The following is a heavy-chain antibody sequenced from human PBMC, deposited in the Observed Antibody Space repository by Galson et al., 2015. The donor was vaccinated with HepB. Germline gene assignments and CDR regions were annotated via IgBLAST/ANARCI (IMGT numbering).Heavy chain of an antibody. CDR1: GFTFSSYA. V-gene: IGHV3-23*01. Sequence: SLRLSCAASGFTFSSYAMIRVRQAPGKGLEWVPGISGSGGSTYYADSVKGRFTISRDNSKNTLYLQMNSLRAEDTAVYYCAKVGVYGAGVFDYWGQGTLVTVSS. J-gene: IGHJ4*02. CDR2: ISGSGGST. D-gene: IGHD4-17*01. CDR3: AKVGVYGAGVFDY.